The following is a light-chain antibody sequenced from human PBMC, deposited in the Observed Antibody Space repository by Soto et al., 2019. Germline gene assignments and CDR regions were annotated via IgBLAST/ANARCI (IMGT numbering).Light chain of an antibody. Sequence: EIAMTQSPATLSVSPGERATLSCRASQSLTSSLAWYQQKPGQAPRLLVFGASTRAAGFPARFSGSGSETEFTLTINSLQSEDFAVYFCQQYKSWPXTFGQRTKV. CDR2: GAS. CDR3: QQYKSWPXT. CDR1: QSLTSS. V-gene: IGKV3-15*01. J-gene: IGKJ2*01.